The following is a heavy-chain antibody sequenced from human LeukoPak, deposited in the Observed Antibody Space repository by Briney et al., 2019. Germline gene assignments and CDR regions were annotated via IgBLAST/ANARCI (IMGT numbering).Heavy chain of an antibody. CDR2: ISYDGSNK. V-gene: IGHV3-30*04. D-gene: IGHD6-6*01. J-gene: IGHJ4*02. CDR3: ARNGGVARPGDY. CDR1: GFIFSSYA. Sequence: GGSLRLSCAASGFIFSSYAMHWVRQAPGKGLEWVAVISYDGSNKYYADSVKGRFTISRDNSKNTLYLQMNSLRAEDTAVYYCARNGGVARPGDYWGQGTLVTVSS.